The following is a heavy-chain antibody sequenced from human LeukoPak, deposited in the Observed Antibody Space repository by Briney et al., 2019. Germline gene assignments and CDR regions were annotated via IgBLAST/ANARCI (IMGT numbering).Heavy chain of an antibody. V-gene: IGHV4-38-2*02. CDR1: GYSISSGYY. Sequence: SETLSLTCTVSGYSISSGYYWGWIRQPPGKGLERIGSIYHSGSTYYNPSLKSRVTISRDNAKNSLYLQMNSLRAEDTAVYYCARDFAILTGYSPLAAFDIWGQGTMVTVSS. CDR2: IYHSGST. D-gene: IGHD3-9*01. CDR3: ARDFAILTGYSPLAAFDI. J-gene: IGHJ3*02.